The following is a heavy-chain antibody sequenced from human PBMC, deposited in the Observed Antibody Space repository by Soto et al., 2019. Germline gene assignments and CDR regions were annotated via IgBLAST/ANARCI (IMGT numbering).Heavy chain of an antibody. CDR2: IYDSGST. V-gene: IGHV4-59*01. CDR3: ARGRSVLNWLDP. D-gene: IGHD3-3*01. J-gene: IGHJ5*02. CDR1: GGSISGYY. Sequence: QVLLQESGPGLVKPSETLSLTCTVSGGSISGYYWSWLRQPPGKGLEWIGYIYDSGSTNYTPSLRSRVSMSINTSKSQFSLRLTSVTAADTAVYYCARGRSVLNWLDPWGQGTRATVSS.